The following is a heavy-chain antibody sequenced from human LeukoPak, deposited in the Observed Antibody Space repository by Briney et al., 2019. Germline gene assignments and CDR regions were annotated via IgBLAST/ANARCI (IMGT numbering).Heavy chain of an antibody. CDR1: GFTFSSYA. CDR2: ISGSGHNT. V-gene: IGHV3-23*01. CDR3: AKRNCGGDCLSWFDP. J-gene: IGHJ5*02. D-gene: IGHD2-21*02. Sequence: PGGSLRLSCAASGFTFSSYAMNWVRQAPGKGLEWVSAISGSGHNTYYADSVKGRFTIPRDNSKNTLYLQMNSLRAEDTAIYYCAKRNCGGDCLSWFDPWGQGTLVTVSS.